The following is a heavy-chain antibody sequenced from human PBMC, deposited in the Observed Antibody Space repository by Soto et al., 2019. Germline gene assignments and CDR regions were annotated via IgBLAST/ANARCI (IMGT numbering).Heavy chain of an antibody. CDR1: GGSISSSGYY. J-gene: IGHJ5*02. V-gene: IGHV4-31*03. CDR3: ARAAYGDYGRFNWFDP. D-gene: IGHD4-17*01. CDR2: IYYSGGT. Sequence: QVQLQESGPGLVKPSQTLSLTCTVSGGSISSSGYYWSWIRQHPEKGLEWIGNIYYSGGTYYNPSLKSRLTISIDAPNNQSALKLSSVTAADTARYYCARAAYGDYGRFNWFDPCGQGTLVTVSS.